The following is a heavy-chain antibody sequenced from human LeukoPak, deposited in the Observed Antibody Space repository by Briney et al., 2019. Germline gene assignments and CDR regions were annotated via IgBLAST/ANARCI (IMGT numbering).Heavy chain of an antibody. V-gene: IGHV1-46*01. CDR1: GYTFTSYY. J-gene: IGHJ6*02. D-gene: IGHD3-22*01. Sequence: ASVKVSCKASGYTFTSYYMHWVRQAPGQGLEWMGIINPSGGSTSYAQKFQDRFTITRDTSASTAYMELSGLRSEDTAVYYCARDRRMIVVVITTDYYGMDVWGQGTTVTVSS. CDR2: INPSGGST. CDR3: ARDRRMIVVVITTDYYGMDV.